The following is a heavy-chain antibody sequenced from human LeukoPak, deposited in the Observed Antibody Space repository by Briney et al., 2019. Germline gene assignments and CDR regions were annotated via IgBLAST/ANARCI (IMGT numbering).Heavy chain of an antibody. Sequence: SETLSLTCTVSGGSISSGGYYWSWIRQHPGKGLEWIGYIYYSGSTYYNPSLKSRVTISIDTSKSQFSLKLSSVTAADTAVYYCARATYSYGMDVWGQGTTVTVSS. CDR1: GGSISSGGYY. CDR3: ARATYSYGMDV. D-gene: IGHD2-21*01. CDR2: IYYSGST. V-gene: IGHV4-31*03. J-gene: IGHJ6*02.